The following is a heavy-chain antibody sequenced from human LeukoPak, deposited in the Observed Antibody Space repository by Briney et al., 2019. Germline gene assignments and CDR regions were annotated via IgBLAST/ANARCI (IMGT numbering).Heavy chain of an antibody. CDR1: GGSFSGYY. D-gene: IGHD3-10*01. Sequence: PSETLSLTCAVYGGSFSGYYWSWIRQPPGKGLEWIGEINHSGSTNYNPSLKSRVTISVDTSKNQFSLKLSSVTAADTAVYYCARSRGVGYYYYYMDVWGKGTTVTISS. CDR2: INHSGST. J-gene: IGHJ6*03. V-gene: IGHV4-34*01. CDR3: ARSRGVGYYYYYMDV.